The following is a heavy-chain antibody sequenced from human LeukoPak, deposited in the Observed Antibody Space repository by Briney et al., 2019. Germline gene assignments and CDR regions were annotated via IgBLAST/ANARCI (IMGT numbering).Heavy chain of an antibody. CDR3: ARDGLRIAAAFDY. J-gene: IGHJ4*02. Sequence: ASVKVSCKASGYTFTGYYMHWVRQAPGQGLEWMGWINPNSGGTNYAQKFQGRVTMTRDTSISTAYMELSRLRSDDTAVYYYARDGLRIAAAFDYWGQGTLATVSS. V-gene: IGHV1-2*02. D-gene: IGHD6-13*01. CDR2: INPNSGGT. CDR1: GYTFTGYY.